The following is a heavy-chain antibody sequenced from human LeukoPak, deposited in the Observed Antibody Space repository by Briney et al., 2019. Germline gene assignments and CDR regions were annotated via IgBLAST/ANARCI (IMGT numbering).Heavy chain of an antibody. D-gene: IGHD5-12*01. J-gene: IGHJ4*02. CDR3: ARDKRGYSGYDYDY. Sequence: GGSLRLSCAASGFTFSDYYMSRIRQAPGKGLEWVSYISSSSSYTNYADSVKGRFTISRDNAKNSLYLQMNSLRAEDAAVYYCARDKRGYSGYDYDYWGQGTLVTVSS. CDR2: ISSSSSYT. CDR1: GFTFSDYY. V-gene: IGHV3-11*06.